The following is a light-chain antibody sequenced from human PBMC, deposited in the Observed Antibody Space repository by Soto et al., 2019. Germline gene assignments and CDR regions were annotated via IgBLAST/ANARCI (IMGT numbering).Light chain of an antibody. CDR2: GVS. V-gene: IGLV2-14*01. Sequence: QSALTQPASVSGSPGQSITISCSGTRSDIGSYNYVAWYQQFPGKTPKILIYGVSNRPSGVSSRFSGSKSGNTASLTISGLQAEDEDDYYCISYTGSSTPYVFGSGTKLTVL. CDR3: ISYTGSSTPYV. J-gene: IGLJ1*01. CDR1: RSDIGSYNY.